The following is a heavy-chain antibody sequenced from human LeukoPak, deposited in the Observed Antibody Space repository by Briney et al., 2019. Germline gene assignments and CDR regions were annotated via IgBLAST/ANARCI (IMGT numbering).Heavy chain of an antibody. J-gene: IGHJ4*02. CDR2: IGGIGGDT. CDR3: ARDQDHYYGSGSYYNHFDY. D-gene: IGHD3-10*01. CDR1: GFTFSNHG. V-gene: IGHV3-23*01. Sequence: GGSLRLSCAASGFTFSNHGMNWVGQAPGKGRGGVQTIGGIGGDTYYADSVKGRFTISRDNSKNTLYLQMNSLRSDDTAVYYCARDQDHYYGSGSYYNHFDYWGQGTLVTVSS.